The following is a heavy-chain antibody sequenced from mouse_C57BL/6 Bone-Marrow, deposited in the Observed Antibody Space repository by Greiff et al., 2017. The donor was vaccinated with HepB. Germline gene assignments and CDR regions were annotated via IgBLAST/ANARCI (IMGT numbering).Heavy chain of an antibody. CDR2: IYPGSGNT. CDR1: GYSFTSYY. V-gene: IGHV1-66*01. CDR3: ARKSNYWFAY. Sequence: QVQLQQSGPELVKPGASVKISCKASGYSFTSYYIHWVKQRPGQGLEWIGRIYPGSGNTTYNEKFKGKATLTADTSSSTAYMQLSSLTSEDSAVYYCARKSNYWFAYWGQGTLVTVSA. J-gene: IGHJ3*01. D-gene: IGHD2-5*01.